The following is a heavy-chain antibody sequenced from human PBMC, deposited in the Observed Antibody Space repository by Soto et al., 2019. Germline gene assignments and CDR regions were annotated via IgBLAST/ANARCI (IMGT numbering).Heavy chain of an antibody. CDR3: ARDLSSSWYPFDY. CDR2: ISSSSSYI. D-gene: IGHD6-13*01. CDR1: GFTFSSYS. J-gene: IGHJ4*02. Sequence: GGSLRLSCAASGFTFSSYSMNWVRQAPGKGLEWVSSISSSSSYIYYADSVKGRFTISRDNAKNSLYLQMNSLRAEDTAVYYCARDLSSSWYPFDYWGQGTLVTVSS. V-gene: IGHV3-21*01.